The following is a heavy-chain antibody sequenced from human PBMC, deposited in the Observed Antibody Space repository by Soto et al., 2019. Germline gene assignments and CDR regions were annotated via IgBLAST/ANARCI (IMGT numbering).Heavy chain of an antibody. J-gene: IGHJ3*02. CDR3: AKGETYYDFWSGSQGAFDI. CDR1: GFTFSSYA. CDR2: ISYDGSNK. V-gene: IGHV3-30-3*01. Sequence: GGSLRPSCAASGFTFSSYAMHWVRQAPGKGLEWVAVISYDGSNKYYADSVKGRFTISRDNSKNTLYLQMNSLRAEDTAVYYCAKGETYYDFWSGSQGAFDIWGQGTMVTVSS. D-gene: IGHD3-3*01.